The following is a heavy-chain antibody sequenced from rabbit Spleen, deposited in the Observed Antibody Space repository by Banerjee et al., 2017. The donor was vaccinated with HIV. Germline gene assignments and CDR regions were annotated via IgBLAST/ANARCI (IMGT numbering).Heavy chain of an antibody. V-gene: IGHV1S40*01. CDR3: VRDKASISGDYGPYYFNL. CDR1: GVSFSGDSY. D-gene: IGHD1-1*01. Sequence: QSLEESGGDLVKPGASLTLTCIASGVSFSGDSYMYWVRQAPGRGLEWIACIDTGSSGFTYFASWAKGRFTISKTSSTTVTLQMTSLTAADTATYFCVRDKASISGDYGPYYFNLWGPGTLVTVS. J-gene: IGHJ4*01. CDR2: IDTGSSGFT.